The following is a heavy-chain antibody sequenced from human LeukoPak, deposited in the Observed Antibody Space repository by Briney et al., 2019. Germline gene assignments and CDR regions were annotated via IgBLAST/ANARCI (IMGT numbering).Heavy chain of an antibody. D-gene: IGHD3-9*01. CDR3: ARGTYGRYFDWLSGYFDY. V-gene: IGHV4-59*12. CDR1: GGSISNKY. CDR2: IYYSGNT. Sequence: PSETLSLTCTVSGGSISNKYWSWIRQPPGKGLGWIGYIYYSGNTNYNPSLKSRVTILVDTSKNQVSLKLSSVTAADTAVYYCARGTYGRYFDWLSGYFDYWGQGTLVTVSS. J-gene: IGHJ4*02.